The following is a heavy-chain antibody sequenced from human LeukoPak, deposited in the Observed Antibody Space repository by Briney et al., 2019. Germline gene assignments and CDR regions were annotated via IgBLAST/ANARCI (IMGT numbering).Heavy chain of an antibody. CDR3: AKVGSGMVPRYYYYGMDV. D-gene: IGHD5-18*01. Sequence: GGSLRLSCAASGFTFSSYAMTWVRQPPGKGLEWVSAISGSGSSTYYADSVKGRFTISRDNSKNTLYLQMHSLRAEDTAVYYCAKVGSGMVPRYYYYGMDVWGQGTTVTVSS. J-gene: IGHJ6*02. CDR1: GFTFSSYA. CDR2: ISGSGSST. V-gene: IGHV3-23*01.